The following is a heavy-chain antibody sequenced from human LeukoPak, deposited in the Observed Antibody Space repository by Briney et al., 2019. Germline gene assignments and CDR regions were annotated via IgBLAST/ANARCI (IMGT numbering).Heavy chain of an antibody. D-gene: IGHD3-3*01. V-gene: IGHV3-23*01. J-gene: IGHJ4*02. CDR2: ISGSGGST. Sequence: GGSLRLSCAASGFTFSSYAMSWVRQAPGKGLEWVSAISGSGGSTYYADSVKGRFTTSRDNSKNTLYLQMNSLRAEDTAVYYCAKDLELRFLEWLRPFDYWGQGTLVTVSS. CDR3: AKDLELRFLEWLRPFDY. CDR1: GFTFSSYA.